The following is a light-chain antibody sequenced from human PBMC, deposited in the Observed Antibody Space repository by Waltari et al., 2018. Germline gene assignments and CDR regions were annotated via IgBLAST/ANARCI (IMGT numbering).Light chain of an antibody. J-gene: IGKJ3*01. V-gene: IGKV4-1*01. CDR1: QSVLYSSNNKNY. CDR3: QQYYGSPFT. Sequence: DIVMTQSPESLAVSLGERATINCKSSQSVLYSSNNKNYLAWYQQKPGRPPKLLIYWASTRESGVPDRFSGSGSATDFTLSISSLQAEDVAVYYCQQYYGSPFTFGPGTKVDIK. CDR2: WAS.